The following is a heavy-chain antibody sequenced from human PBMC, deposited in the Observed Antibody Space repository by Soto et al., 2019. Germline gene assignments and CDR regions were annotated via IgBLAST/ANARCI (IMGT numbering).Heavy chain of an antibody. V-gene: IGHV4-39*01. CDR3: ARQRTTVVTQAYFDH. CDR2: IYYSGRT. J-gene: IGHJ4*02. Sequence: SETLSLTCIVSGESISSSSYYWGWIRQPPGKGLEWIGSIYYSGRTYYNQSFKSRVTISIDTSKNQFSLKLSSVTATDTAVYYCARQRTTVVTQAYFDHWGQGALVTVSS. CDR1: GESISSSSYY. D-gene: IGHD2-21*02.